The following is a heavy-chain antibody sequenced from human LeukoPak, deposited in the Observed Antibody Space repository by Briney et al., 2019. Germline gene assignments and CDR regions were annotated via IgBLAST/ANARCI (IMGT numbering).Heavy chain of an antibody. CDR1: GYTFTSYG. Sequence: GASVKVSCKASGYTFTSYGISWVRQAPGQGPEWMGVISPSGGSTTYAQKFQGRVTLTRDMSTSTDYLELSSLRSEDTAVYYCARDNSVRDEAWWFSPWGQGTLVTVSS. D-gene: IGHD5-24*01. CDR2: ISPSGGST. CDR3: ARDNSVRDEAWWFSP. V-gene: IGHV1-46*01. J-gene: IGHJ5*02.